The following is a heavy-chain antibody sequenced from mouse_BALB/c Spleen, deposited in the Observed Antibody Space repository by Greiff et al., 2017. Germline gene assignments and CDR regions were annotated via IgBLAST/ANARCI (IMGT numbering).Heavy chain of an antibody. D-gene: IGHD2-1*01. J-gene: IGHJ4*01. CDR2: INPSTGYT. CDR1: GYTFTSYW. Sequence: VQLQQSGAELAKPGASVKMSCKASGYTFTSYWMHWVKQRPGQGLEWIGYINPSTGYTEYNQKFKDKATLTADKSSSTAYMQLSSLTSEDSAVYYCGGGNYSYAMDYWGQGTSVTVSS. V-gene: IGHV1-7*01. CDR3: GGGNYSYAMDY.